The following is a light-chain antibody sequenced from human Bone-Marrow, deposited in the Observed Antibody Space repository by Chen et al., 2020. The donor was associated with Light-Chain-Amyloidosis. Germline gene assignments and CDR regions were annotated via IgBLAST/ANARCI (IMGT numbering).Light chain of an antibody. CDR2: DGF. CDR3: QVWDSGDLVV. CDR1: NIGINT. Sequence: SYVLTQPPSVSVAPGRTASLTCGGHNIGINTVHWYQQKPGQAPVMVVYDGFDRPSGIPDRFSGSKSANTASLRISGVGVGDEADYFCQVWDSGDLVVFGAGTKLTVL. V-gene: IGLV3-21*03. J-gene: IGLJ2*01.